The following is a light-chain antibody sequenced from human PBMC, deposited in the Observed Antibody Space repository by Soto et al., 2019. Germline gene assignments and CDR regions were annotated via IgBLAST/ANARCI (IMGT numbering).Light chain of an antibody. CDR3: QQYNIAPWT. J-gene: IGKJ1*01. CDR1: QDIRTF. V-gene: IGKV1-27*01. Sequence: DLQMTQFPSSLSASVGDRVTITCRASQDIRTFLAWYQQRPGKVPKLLIYAASTLQSGVPSRFSGSGSGTDFTLIISSLQPEDVATYYCQQYNIAPWTFGHGPRVEI. CDR2: AAS.